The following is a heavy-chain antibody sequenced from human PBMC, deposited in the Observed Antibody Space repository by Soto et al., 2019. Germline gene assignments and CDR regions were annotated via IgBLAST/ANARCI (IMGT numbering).Heavy chain of an antibody. D-gene: IGHD2-15*01. J-gene: IGHJ4*02. V-gene: IGHV1-69*01. CDR1: GGTFSSYA. CDR2: IIPIFGTA. Sequence: KVSCKASGGTFSSYAISWVRQAPGQGLEWMGGIIPIFGTANYAQKFQGRVTITADESTSTAYMELSSLRSEDTAVYYCARGNLGYCSGGSCGYDYWGQGTLVTVSS. CDR3: ARGNLGYCSGGSCGYDY.